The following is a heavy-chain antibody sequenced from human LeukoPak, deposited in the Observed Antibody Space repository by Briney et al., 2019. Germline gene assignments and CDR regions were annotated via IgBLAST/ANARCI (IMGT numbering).Heavy chain of an antibody. V-gene: IGHV1-8*01. CDR1: GYTFTSRH. CDR2: MNPNSGNT. J-gene: IGHJ4*02. Sequence: ASVKVSCKASGYTFTSRHINWVRQAAGQGPEWMGWMNPNSGNTVYAQKFQGRVTMTWDTSIDTAYMELSSLRSEDTAVYYCPRGRLTNLAGIYWVQGTLVTVSS. CDR3: PRGRLTNLAGIY. D-gene: IGHD3-16*01.